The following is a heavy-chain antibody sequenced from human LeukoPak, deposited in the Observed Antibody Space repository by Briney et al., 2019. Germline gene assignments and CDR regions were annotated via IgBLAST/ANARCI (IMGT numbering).Heavy chain of an antibody. CDR3: ARDSKYSSSYGY. Sequence: PSETLSLTCTVSGGSIRSSSYYWGWIRQHAGKGMEWIGSIYYSGSTYYNPSLNSLFTISVDTSKIQFSLKLSPVTAADTAVYYCARDSKYSSSYGYWGQGTLVTVSS. J-gene: IGHJ4*02. D-gene: IGHD6-13*01. V-gene: IGHV4-39*07. CDR2: IYYSGST. CDR1: GGSIRSSSYY.